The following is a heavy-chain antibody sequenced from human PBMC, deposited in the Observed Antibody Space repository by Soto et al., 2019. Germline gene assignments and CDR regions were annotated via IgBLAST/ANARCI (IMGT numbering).Heavy chain of an antibody. CDR1: GGTFSNYA. Sequence: QVQLVQSGAEVKKPGSSVKVSCKASGGTFSNYAINWVRQAPGQGLEWMGGFIPIFDAANYAQNFRGRVTITADESTSTAYMELSGQRSEDTAMYYCARKAESYGFDIWGQGTLVTVS. J-gene: IGHJ3*02. V-gene: IGHV1-69*01. D-gene: IGHD3-10*01. CDR2: FIPIFDAA. CDR3: ARKAESYGFDI.